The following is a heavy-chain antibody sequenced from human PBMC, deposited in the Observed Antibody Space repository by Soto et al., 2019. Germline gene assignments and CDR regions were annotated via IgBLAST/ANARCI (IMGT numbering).Heavy chain of an antibody. CDR2: INHSGST. CDR3: ARFSGIAVAGTSLYYFDY. J-gene: IGHJ4*02. CDR1: GGSFSGYY. V-gene: IGHV4-34*01. D-gene: IGHD6-19*01. Sequence: QVQLQQWGAGLLKPSETLSLTCAVYGGSFSGYYWSWIRQPPGKGLEWIGEINHSGSTNYNQSLKSRVTISVDTPKNQFSLKLSSVTAADTAVYYCARFSGIAVAGTSLYYFDYWGQGTLVTVSS.